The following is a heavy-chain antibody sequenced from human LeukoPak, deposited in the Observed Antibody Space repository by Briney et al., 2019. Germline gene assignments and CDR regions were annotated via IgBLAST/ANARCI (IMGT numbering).Heavy chain of an antibody. Sequence: GGSLRLSCAASGFTFSSYAMHWVRQAPGKGLEWVAVISYDGSNKYYADSVKGRFTISRDNSKSTLYLQMNSLRAEDTAVYYCARERRGALDYWGQGTLVAVSS. V-gene: IGHV3-30*04. CDR2: ISYDGSNK. D-gene: IGHD5-12*01. CDR1: GFTFSSYA. J-gene: IGHJ4*02. CDR3: ARERRGALDY.